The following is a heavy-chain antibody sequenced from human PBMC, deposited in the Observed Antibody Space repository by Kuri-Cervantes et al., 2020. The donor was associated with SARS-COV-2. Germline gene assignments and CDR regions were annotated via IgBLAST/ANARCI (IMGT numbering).Heavy chain of an antibody. CDR2: IYYSGST. J-gene: IGHJ4*02. D-gene: IGHD1-7*01. Sequence: SETLSLTCTVSGGSISSSSYYWGWIRQPPGKGLEWIGSIYYSGSTYYNPSLKSRVTISVDTSKNQFSLKLSSVTAADTAVYYCASGEIAASGTIYYFDYWGQGTLVTVSS. CDR3: ASGEIAASGTIYYFDY. V-gene: IGHV4-39*07. CDR1: GGSISSSSYY.